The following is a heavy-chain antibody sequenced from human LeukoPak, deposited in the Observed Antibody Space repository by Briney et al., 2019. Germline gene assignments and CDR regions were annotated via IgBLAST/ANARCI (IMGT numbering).Heavy chain of an antibody. J-gene: IGHJ4*02. CDR1: GYSFTNYW. D-gene: IGHD1-26*01. CDR3: ARLSAVGNYLDY. V-gene: IGHV5-51*01. Sequence: GESLKISCKGSGYSFTNYWIGWVRQMPGKGLEWMGIIYPGDSDARYSPSFQGQVTISADRSISTAYLQWSSLKASDSAMYHCARLSAVGNYLDYWGQGTPVTVSS. CDR2: IYPGDSDA.